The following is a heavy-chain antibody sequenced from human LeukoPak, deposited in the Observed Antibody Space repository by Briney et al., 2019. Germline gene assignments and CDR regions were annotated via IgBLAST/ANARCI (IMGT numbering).Heavy chain of an antibody. CDR3: ARDNVWGFDY. D-gene: IGHD3-16*01. J-gene: IGHJ4*02. Sequence: GGFLRLSFAASGFTFSSYAMSWVRQAPGKGLEWVSAISGSGGSTYYADSVKGRFTISRDNSKNTLYLQMNSLRAEDTAVYYCARDNVWGFDYWGQGALVTVSS. CDR1: GFTFSSYA. CDR2: ISGSGGST. V-gene: IGHV3-23*01.